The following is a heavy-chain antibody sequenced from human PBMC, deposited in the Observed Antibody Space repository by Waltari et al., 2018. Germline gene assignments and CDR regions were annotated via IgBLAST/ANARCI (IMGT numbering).Heavy chain of an antibody. CDR2: ISAYNGTT. J-gene: IGHJ5*02. Sequence: QVQLVQSGAEVKKPGASVKVSCKASGYPFTSHGISWVRRAPGQGLEWMGWISAYNGTTNYAQKLQGRVTMTTDTSTSTAYMELRSLRSDDTAVYYCARDRGEWELRPGFDPWGQGTLVTVSS. D-gene: IGHD1-26*01. CDR1: GYPFTSHG. CDR3: ARDRGEWELRPGFDP. V-gene: IGHV1-18*01.